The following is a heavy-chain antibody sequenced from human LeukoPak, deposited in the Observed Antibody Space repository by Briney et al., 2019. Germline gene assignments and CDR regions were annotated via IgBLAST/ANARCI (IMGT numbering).Heavy chain of an antibody. Sequence: GRSLRLACEASGFTLNSYIMHWVRQAPGKGLEWVALISFDGRDKQYADSVKGRFTISKDNSKNTLYLQMNSLSGDDTSMYFCARAYGGLIDYWGQGTLVTVSS. CDR3: ARAYGGLIDY. CDR2: ISFDGRDK. D-gene: IGHD3-16*01. CDR1: GFTLNSYI. J-gene: IGHJ4*02. V-gene: IGHV3-30*04.